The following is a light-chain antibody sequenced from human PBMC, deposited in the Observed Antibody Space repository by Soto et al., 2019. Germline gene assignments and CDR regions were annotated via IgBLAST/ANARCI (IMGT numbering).Light chain of an antibody. CDR3: QQSYSTPYL. CDR1: QTISTY. Sequence: QITQAPFPLSASVGDRVTITCRASQTISTYLNWYQQKPGKAPKLLIYAASSLQSGVPSRFSGSGSGTDFTLTISSLQPEDFATYYCQQSYSTPYLFGQGTRLEI. J-gene: IGKJ5*01. V-gene: IGKV1-39*01. CDR2: AAS.